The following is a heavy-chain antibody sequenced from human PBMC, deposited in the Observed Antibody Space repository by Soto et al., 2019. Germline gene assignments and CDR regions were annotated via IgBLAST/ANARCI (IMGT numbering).Heavy chain of an antibody. J-gene: IGHJ4*02. V-gene: IGHV4-31*03. Sequence: SETLSLTGTVSAGSISSGGYYWSWIRQHPGKGLEWIGYIYYSGSAYYNPSLKSRVTISVETSKNQFSLKLSSVTAADTAVYYCARGGVDTAMVTGFFDYWGQGTLVTVSS. CDR3: ARGGVDTAMVTGFFDY. D-gene: IGHD5-18*01. CDR2: IYYSGSA. CDR1: AGSISSGGYY.